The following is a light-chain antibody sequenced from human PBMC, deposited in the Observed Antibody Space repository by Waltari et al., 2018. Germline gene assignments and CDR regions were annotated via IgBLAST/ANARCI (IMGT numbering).Light chain of an antibody. CDR1: SLVNYY. J-gene: IGLJ2*01. CDR2: GKN. V-gene: IGLV3-19*01. Sequence: SSELTQDPAGSVALGQTGRITCQGDSLVNYYASWYQQKPGQAPVLVIYGKNNRPSGIPDRFSGSSSGNTASLTITGAQAEDEADYYCNSRDSSGNHVVFGGGTKLTVL. CDR3: NSRDSSGNHVV.